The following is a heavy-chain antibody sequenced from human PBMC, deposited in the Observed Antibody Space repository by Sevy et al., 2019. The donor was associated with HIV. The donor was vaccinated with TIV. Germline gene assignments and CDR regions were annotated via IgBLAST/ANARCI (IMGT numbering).Heavy chain of an antibody. CDR3: AREEGDYYDSSGYWV. Sequence: GGSLRLSCAASGFTFSSYAMHWVRQAPGKGLEWVAVISYDGSNKYYADSVKGRFTISRDNSKNTLYLQMNSLRAEDTAVYYCAREEGDYYDSSGYWVWGQGTLVTVSS. V-gene: IGHV3-30-3*01. J-gene: IGHJ4*02. CDR1: GFTFSSYA. CDR2: ISYDGSNK. D-gene: IGHD3-22*01.